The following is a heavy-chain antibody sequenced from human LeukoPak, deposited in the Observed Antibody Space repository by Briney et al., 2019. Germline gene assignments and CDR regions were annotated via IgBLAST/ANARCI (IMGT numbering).Heavy chain of an antibody. CDR1: GGSISSSNW. CDR3: ARSAYKVILMGYFRGYNCFDP. Sequence: SGTLSLTCAVSGGSISSSNWWSWVRQPPGKGLEWIGEIYHSGSTNYNPSLKSRVTISVDKSKNQFSLKLSSVTAADTAVYYCARSAYKVILMGYFRGYNCFDPWAREPWSPSPQ. D-gene: IGHD3-9*01. CDR2: IYHSGST. J-gene: IGHJ5*02. V-gene: IGHV4-4*02.